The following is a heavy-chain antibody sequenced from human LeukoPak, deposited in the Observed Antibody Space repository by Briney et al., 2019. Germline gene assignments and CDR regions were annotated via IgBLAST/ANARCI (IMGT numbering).Heavy chain of an antibody. J-gene: IGHJ3*02. V-gene: IGHV3-30-3*01. CDR3: TRRDFNGGNSSAGFDI. CDR2: ISFDGSYK. CDR1: GFTFSLYA. D-gene: IGHD4-23*01. Sequence: GRSLRLSCAASGFTFSLYAMHWVRQAPGKGLEWVAIISFDGSYKNYADSVKGRFTISRDNSDNTLYLQMSSLRAEDTALYYCTRRDFNGGNSSAGFDIWGQGTMVTVSS.